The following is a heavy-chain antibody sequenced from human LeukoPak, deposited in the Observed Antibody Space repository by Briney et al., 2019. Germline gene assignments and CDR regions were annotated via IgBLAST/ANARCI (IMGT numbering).Heavy chain of an antibody. V-gene: IGHV4-39*01. Sequence: LETLSLTCTVSRGSISSSSNYWGWIRQPPGKGLEWIGSIYYSGSTYYNPSLKSRVTISVDTSKNQFSLKLSSVTAADTAVYYCARQEVPAYSGSYYLSGWGQGTLVTVSS. CDR2: IYYSGST. CDR3: ARQEVPAYSGSYYLSG. CDR1: RGSISSSSNY. J-gene: IGHJ4*02. D-gene: IGHD1-26*01.